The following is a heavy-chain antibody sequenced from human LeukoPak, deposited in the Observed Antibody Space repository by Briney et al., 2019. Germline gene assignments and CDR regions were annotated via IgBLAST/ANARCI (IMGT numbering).Heavy chain of an antibody. CDR1: GFTFSSYW. Sequence: GGSLRLSCAASGFTFSSYWMSWVRQAPGRGLEWVANIKQDGSEKYYVDSVKGRFTISRDNAKNSLYLHMNSLRAEDTAVYYCARRRGVGATSLYFDYWGQGTLVTVSS. CDR2: IKQDGSEK. CDR3: ARRRGVGATSLYFDY. J-gene: IGHJ4*02. D-gene: IGHD1-26*01. V-gene: IGHV3-7*01.